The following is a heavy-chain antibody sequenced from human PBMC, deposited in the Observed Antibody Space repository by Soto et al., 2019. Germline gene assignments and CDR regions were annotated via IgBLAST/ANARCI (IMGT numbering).Heavy chain of an antibody. J-gene: IGHJ4*02. CDR1: GGSFSGYY. CDR2: INHSGST. V-gene: IGHV4-34*01. Sequence: SETLSLTCAVYGGSFSGYYWSWIRQPPGKGLEWIGEINHSGSTNYNPSLKSRVTISVDTSKNQFSLKLSSVTAADTAVYYCARERGEVVVPADEPGDFDYWGQGTLVTVSS. D-gene: IGHD2-2*01. CDR3: ARERGEVVVPADEPGDFDY.